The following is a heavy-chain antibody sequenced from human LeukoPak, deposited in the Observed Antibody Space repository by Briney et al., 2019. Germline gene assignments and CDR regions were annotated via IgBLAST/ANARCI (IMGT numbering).Heavy chain of an antibody. CDR1: GYSISSGYY. D-gene: IGHD5-24*01. J-gene: IGHJ4*02. Sequence: SETLSLTCTVSGYSISSGYYWGWIRQPPGKGLEWIGSIYHSGSTYYNPSLKSRVTISVDTSKNQFSLKLSSVTAADTAVYYCAREPVGDGYKDYWGQGTLVTVSS. CDR3: AREPVGDGYKDY. CDR2: IYHSGST. V-gene: IGHV4-38-2*02.